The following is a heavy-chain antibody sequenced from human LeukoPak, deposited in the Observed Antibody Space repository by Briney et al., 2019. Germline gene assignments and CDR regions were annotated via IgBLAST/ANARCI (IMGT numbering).Heavy chain of an antibody. CDR3: VIVAAGRYYFDY. Sequence: ASVKVSCKASGYTFTSYYMHWLRQAPGQGLEWMGIINPSGGSTSYAQKFQGRVTMTRDTSTSTVYMELSSLRSEDTAVYYCVIVAAGRYYFDYWGQGTLVTVSS. V-gene: IGHV1-46*01. D-gene: IGHD6-13*01. J-gene: IGHJ4*02. CDR1: GYTFTSYY. CDR2: INPSGGST.